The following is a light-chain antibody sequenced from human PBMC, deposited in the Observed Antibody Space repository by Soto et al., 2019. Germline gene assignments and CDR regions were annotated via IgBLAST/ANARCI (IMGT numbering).Light chain of an antibody. Sequence: EIVLTQSPGTLSLSPGERATLSCRASHSVSSSSLAWYQQKPGQAPSLLIYGASNRATGIPDRFSGSGSGTDFTLTISRLEPEDFAVYYCQQYDSSPRTFGQGTKVEI. J-gene: IGKJ1*01. CDR2: GAS. V-gene: IGKV3-20*01. CDR1: HSVSSSS. CDR3: QQYDSSPRT.